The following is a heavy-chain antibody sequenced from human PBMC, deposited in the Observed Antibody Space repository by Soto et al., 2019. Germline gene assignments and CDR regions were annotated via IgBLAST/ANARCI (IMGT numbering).Heavy chain of an antibody. V-gene: IGHV3-23*01. D-gene: IGHD5-18*01. Sequence: GGSLRLSCAASGFTFSSYAMSWVRQAPGKGLEWVSAISGSGGSTYYADSVKGRFTISRDNSKNTLYLQMNSLRAEDTAVYYCAREIQPWSLTGGMDVWGQGTTVTVSS. CDR2: ISGSGGST. CDR3: AREIQPWSLTGGMDV. CDR1: GFTFSSYA. J-gene: IGHJ6*02.